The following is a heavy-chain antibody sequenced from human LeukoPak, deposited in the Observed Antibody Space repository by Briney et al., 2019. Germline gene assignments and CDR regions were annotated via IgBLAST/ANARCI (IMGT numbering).Heavy chain of an antibody. J-gene: IGHJ4*02. Sequence: GKSLKISCKISGYRLTNNWIGWVRQVPGKGLEWMGLIYPGDSDTRYSPSFQGQVTFSVDASISTAYLQLSGLRASDTAIYYCVRFGLTSSLDYWGQGTLVTVSS. CDR2: IYPGDSDT. V-gene: IGHV5-51*01. CDR1: GYRLTNNW. CDR3: VRFGLTSSLDY. D-gene: IGHD6-13*01.